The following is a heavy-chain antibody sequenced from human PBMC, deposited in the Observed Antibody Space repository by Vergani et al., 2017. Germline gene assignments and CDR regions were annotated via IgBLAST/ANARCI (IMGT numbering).Heavy chain of an antibody. CDR3: ARQRPGSGWSPGDFDD. D-gene: IGHD6-19*01. CDR2: IYYSGLT. V-gene: IGHV4-39*01. J-gene: IGHJ4*02. Sequence: QLQLQQSGPGLVKPSETLSLTCTVSGGSISSYYWGWIRQPPGKSLEWIGSIYYSGLTYYNPSLKSRVAISVDTSKNQFSLKVTSVTAADPAVYFCARQRPGSGWSPGDFDDWGQGILVTVSS. CDR1: GGSISSYY.